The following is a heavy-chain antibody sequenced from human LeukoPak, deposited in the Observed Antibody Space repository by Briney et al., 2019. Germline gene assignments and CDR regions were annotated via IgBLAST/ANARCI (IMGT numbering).Heavy chain of an antibody. CDR1: GFTFSGYS. D-gene: IGHD4-17*01. CDR3: VRGTYGDYSSDF. CDR2: ISSTGTTI. V-gene: IGHV3-48*01. Sequence: GGSLRLSCAASGFTFSGYSMNWVRQAPGKGLECVSFISSTGTTIYYADSVKGRFTISRDDAKVSLYLQMSSLRAEDTAVYYCVRGTYGDYSSDFWGQGTLVTVSS. J-gene: IGHJ4*02.